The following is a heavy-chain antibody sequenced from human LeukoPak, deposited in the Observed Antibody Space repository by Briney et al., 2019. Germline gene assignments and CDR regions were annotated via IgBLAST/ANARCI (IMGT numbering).Heavy chain of an antibody. D-gene: IGHD2-2*02. Sequence: SETLSLTCAVYGGSFSGYYWSWIRQPPGKGLEWIGEINHSGSTNYNPSLKSRVTISVDTSKNQFSLKLSSVTAADTAVYYCARGPSVPAAISDYYYYYGMDVWGQGTTVTASS. CDR2: INHSGST. CDR1: GGSFSGYY. V-gene: IGHV4-34*01. CDR3: ARGPSVPAAISDYYYYYGMDV. J-gene: IGHJ6*02.